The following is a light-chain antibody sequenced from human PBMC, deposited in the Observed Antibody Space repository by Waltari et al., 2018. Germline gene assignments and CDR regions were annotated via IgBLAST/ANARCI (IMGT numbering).Light chain of an antibody. J-gene: IGLJ2*01. CDR2: ADS. CDR3: ATWDNSLSEVV. CDR1: ISNIGNYY. Sequence: HSVLTQPPSVSAAPGQKVTISCSGSISNIGNYYVSWYHQLPGAAPKLLIYADSKRPSGIPDRFSASKSVTSATLAITGLQIGDEADYYCATWDNSLSEVVFGGGTKLTVL. V-gene: IGLV1-51*01.